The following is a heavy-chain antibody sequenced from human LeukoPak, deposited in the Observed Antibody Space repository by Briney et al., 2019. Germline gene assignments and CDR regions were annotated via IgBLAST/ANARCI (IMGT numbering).Heavy chain of an antibody. V-gene: IGHV4-59*01. CDR3: ARDRSVMVRGVSYFDY. CDR1: GGSIIGYY. D-gene: IGHD3-10*01. CDR2: IYHSGDT. J-gene: IGHJ4*02. Sequence: PSETLSLTCTVSGGSIIGYYWNWIRQPPGKGLEWVGYIYHSGDTRYNPSLKSRVTISVDIFKNQFSLSLSSVTAADTAVYYCARDRSVMVRGVSYFDYWGQGTLVTVSS.